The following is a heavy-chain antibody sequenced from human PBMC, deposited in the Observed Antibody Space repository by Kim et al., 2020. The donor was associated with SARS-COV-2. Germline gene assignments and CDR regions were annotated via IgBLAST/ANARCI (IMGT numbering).Heavy chain of an antibody. CDR1: GFTFSSFL. CDR3: ARDLGYSSDY. D-gene: IGHD5-18*01. J-gene: IGHJ4*02. CDR2: IDSDGRTT. Sequence: GGSLRLSCAASGFTFSSFLMHWVRQVPEKGLVWVSRIDSDGRTTNYADSVKGRFTISRDNAKNTLYLQMNSLRAEDTALYYCARDLGYSSDYWGQGTLVTVSS. V-gene: IGHV3-74*01.